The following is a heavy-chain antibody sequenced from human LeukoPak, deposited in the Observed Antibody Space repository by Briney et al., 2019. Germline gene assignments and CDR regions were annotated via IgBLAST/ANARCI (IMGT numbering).Heavy chain of an antibody. V-gene: IGHV3-20*04. CDR3: ARDSCSSTSCLGVY. J-gene: IGHJ4*02. CDR1: GFSFDDYG. D-gene: IGHD2-2*01. CDR2: INWNGGST. Sequence: GGSLRLSCAASGFSFDDYGMSWVRQAPGKGLEWVSGINWNGGSTGYADSVKGRFTSSRDNAKNSLYLQMNSLRAEDTALYYCARDSCSSTSCLGVYWSQGTLVTVSS.